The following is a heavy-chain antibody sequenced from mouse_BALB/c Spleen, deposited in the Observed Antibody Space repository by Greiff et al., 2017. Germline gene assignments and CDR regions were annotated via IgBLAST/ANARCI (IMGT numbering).Heavy chain of an antibody. J-gene: IGHJ3*01. Sequence: EVQLQQSGPELVNPVASVKISCKASGYTFTDYNMHWVKQSHGKSLVWIGYIYPYNGGTGYNQKFKSKATLTVDNSSSTAYMELRSLTSEDSAVYFCARLGGLPFAYWGQGTLVTVSA. D-gene: IGHD2-4*01. CDR1: GYTFTDYN. V-gene: IGHV1S29*02. CDR3: ARLGGLPFAY. CDR2: IYPYNGGT.